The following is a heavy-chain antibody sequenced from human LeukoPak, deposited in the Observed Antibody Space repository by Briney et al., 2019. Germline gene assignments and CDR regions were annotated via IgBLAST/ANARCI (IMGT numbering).Heavy chain of an antibody. D-gene: IGHD3-10*01. J-gene: IGHJ4*02. CDR2: IYPGDSDT. V-gene: IGHV5-51*01. CDR1: GYSFTSFW. CDR3: ARQGASGSYTDFDY. Sequence: GESLKISGKGSGYSFTSFWFGWVRQLPGKGLGGMGVIYPGDSDTRYSTSFQGQVTISADKSISTAYLQWSSLKASDTAMYYCARQGASGSYTDFDYWGQGTLVTVSS.